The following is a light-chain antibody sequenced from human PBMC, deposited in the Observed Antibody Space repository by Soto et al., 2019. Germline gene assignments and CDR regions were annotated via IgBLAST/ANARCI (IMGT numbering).Light chain of an antibody. CDR3: SSYTTGVTYV. CDR2: DVS. J-gene: IGLJ1*01. CDR1: SSDVGAYNS. Sequence: QSALTQPASVSGSPGQSSTISCTGTSSDVGAYNSVSWYQQHPGKAPKLIIYDVSTRPSGISDRFSGSKSGNTASLTISGLQAEDESDYYGSSYTTGVTYVFGTGTKLTVL. V-gene: IGLV2-14*01.